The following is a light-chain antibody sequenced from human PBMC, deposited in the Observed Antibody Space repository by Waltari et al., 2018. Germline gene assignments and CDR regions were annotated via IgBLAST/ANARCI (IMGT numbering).Light chain of an antibody. Sequence: QSVLTQPPSVSGAPGQRVTISCPGSSSNIGAGYDVHWYQQLPGTAPNPLIYGNSNRPSGVPDRFSGSKSGTSASLAITGLQAEDEADYYCQSYDSSLSVNWVFGGGTKLTVL. CDR2: GNS. CDR1: SSNIGAGYD. CDR3: QSYDSSLSVNWV. J-gene: IGLJ3*02. V-gene: IGLV1-40*01.